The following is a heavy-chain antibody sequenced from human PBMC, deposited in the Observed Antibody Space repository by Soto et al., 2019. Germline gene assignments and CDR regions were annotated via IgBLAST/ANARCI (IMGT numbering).Heavy chain of an antibody. Sequence: SETLSLTCTVSGGSISSYYWSWIRQPPGKGLEWIGYIYYSGSTNYNPSLKSRVTISVDTSKNQFSLTLSSVTAADTAVYYCARTPEYSSSFFYYYMDVWGKGTTVTVSS. J-gene: IGHJ6*03. V-gene: IGHV4-59*08. CDR3: ARTPEYSSSFFYYYMDV. CDR1: GGSISSYY. CDR2: IYYSGST. D-gene: IGHD6-6*01.